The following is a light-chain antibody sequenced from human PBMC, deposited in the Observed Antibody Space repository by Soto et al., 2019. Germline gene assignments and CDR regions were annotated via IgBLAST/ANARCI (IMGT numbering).Light chain of an antibody. CDR3: NSFSSISTLGV. V-gene: IGLV2-14*03. Sequence: QSALTQPASVSGSPGQSITISCTGTSSDIGSSNYVSWYRQYPGKAPKLMIYDVATRPSGVSNRFSGSKSGNTASLTISGLQAEDEADYYCNSFSSISTLGVFGSGTKLT. CDR1: SSDIGSSNY. J-gene: IGLJ1*01. CDR2: DVA.